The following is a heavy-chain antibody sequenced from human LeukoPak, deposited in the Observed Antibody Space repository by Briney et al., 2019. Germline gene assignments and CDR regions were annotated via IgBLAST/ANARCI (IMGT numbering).Heavy chain of an antibody. CDR2: IRYDGSNK. Sequence: GGSLRLSCAASGFTFSSYGMHWVRQAPGKGLEWVAFIRYDGSNKYYADSVKGRFTISSDNSKNTLYLQMNSLRAEDTAVYYCAKDHWATTASVCDYWGQGTLVTVSS. D-gene: IGHD3-16*01. J-gene: IGHJ4*02. CDR1: GFTFSSYG. V-gene: IGHV3-30*02. CDR3: AKDHWATTASVCDY.